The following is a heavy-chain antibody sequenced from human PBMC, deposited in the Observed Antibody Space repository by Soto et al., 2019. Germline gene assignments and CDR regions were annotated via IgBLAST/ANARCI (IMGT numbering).Heavy chain of an antibody. CDR1: GFTFSSYA. Sequence: EVQLLESGGGLVQPGVSLRLSCAASGFTFSSYAMSWVRQAPGKGLEWVSGISRGGASTYYADSVKGRFTVSRDKSKNTLFLQMNSLRAEDTTLYSCARIPPASSSYDINGFQWYFDLWGRGNLVTVSS. CDR3: ARIPPASSSYDINGFQWYFDL. CDR2: ISRGGAST. J-gene: IGHJ2*01. V-gene: IGHV3-23*01. D-gene: IGHD3-22*01.